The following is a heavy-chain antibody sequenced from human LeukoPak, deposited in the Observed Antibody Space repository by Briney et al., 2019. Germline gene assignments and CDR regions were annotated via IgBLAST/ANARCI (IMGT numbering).Heavy chain of an antibody. CDR3: ARGSGSYLYFDY. CDR1: GGTFSSYA. V-gene: IGHV1-69*04. D-gene: IGHD1-26*01. J-gene: IGHJ4*02. CDR2: IIPILGIA. Sequence: SVKVSRKASGGTFSSYAISWVRQAPGQGLEWMGRIIPILGIANYAQKFQGRVTITADKSTSTAYMELSSLRSEDTAVYYCARGSGSYLYFDYWGQGTLVTVSS.